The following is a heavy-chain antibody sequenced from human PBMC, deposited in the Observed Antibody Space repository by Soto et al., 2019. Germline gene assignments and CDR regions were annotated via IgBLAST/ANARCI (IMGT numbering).Heavy chain of an antibody. CDR3: ARDGYSSGWPPTVDY. CDR2: IIPIFGTV. J-gene: IGHJ4*02. D-gene: IGHD6-19*01. Sequence: ASVKVSCKASGGTFSSYAISWVRQAPGQGLEWMGGIIPIFGTVNYAQKFQGRVTITADESTSTAYMELSSLRSEDTAVYYCARDGYSSGWPPTVDYWGQGTLVTVSS. CDR1: GGTFSSYA. V-gene: IGHV1-69*13.